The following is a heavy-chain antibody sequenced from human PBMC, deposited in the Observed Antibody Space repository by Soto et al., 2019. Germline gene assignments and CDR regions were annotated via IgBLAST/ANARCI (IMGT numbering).Heavy chain of an antibody. Sequence: GGFLRLSCAASGVTFSNAWINWVRQAPGKGLEWNTAISGSSGSTYYADSVKGRFTISRDNSKNTLFLQMNSLRSEDTAVYYCAKSAPPSVNPDQDCTNGVCHTYNWFDPWGQGTLVTVSS. V-gene: IGHV3-23*01. CDR2: ISGSSGST. J-gene: IGHJ5*02. CDR1: GVTFSNAW. D-gene: IGHD2-8*01. CDR3: AKSAPPSVNPDQDCTNGVCHTYNWFDP.